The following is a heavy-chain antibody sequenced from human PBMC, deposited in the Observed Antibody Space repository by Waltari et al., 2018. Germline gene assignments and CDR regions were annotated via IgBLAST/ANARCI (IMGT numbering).Heavy chain of an antibody. CDR2: SNRNGGST. V-gene: IGHV3-20*04. CDR3: TKDSWFDP. J-gene: IGHJ5*02. CDR1: GFKFAGFG. Sequence: EVRLVESGGGVVRPGGSLRLPGAASGFKFAGFGMTWVRQAPGKGLEWVSGSNRNGGSTGYVDSVKGRFTISRDNAKNSLYLQMNSLRVEDTALYYCTKDSWFDPWGQGTLVTVSS.